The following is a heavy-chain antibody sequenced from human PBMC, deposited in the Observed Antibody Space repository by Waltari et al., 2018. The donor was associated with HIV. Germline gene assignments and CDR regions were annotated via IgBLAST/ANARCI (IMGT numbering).Heavy chain of an antibody. CDR2: SNTQTGGT. Sequence: QARPEPSGAELRKPGASVQVSCKASGYVFPENFIHWLRQGPGHGLQWLGFSNTQTGGTIVAQTLEGRITMTSDTSITTGFMQLTGLRSDDTAVYYCARGDHNFYGSGGYGDVLDVWGPGTLVTVSS. CDR3: ARGDHNFYGSGGYGDVLDV. V-gene: IGHV1-2*02. CDR1: GYVFPENF. D-gene: IGHD2-21*01. J-gene: IGHJ1*01.